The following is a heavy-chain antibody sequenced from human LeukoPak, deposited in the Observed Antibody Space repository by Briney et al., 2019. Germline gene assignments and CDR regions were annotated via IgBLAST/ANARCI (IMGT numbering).Heavy chain of an antibody. Sequence: GGSLRLSCVTSGFTFGDFVMHWVRQAPGKGLECVSTISWTGDKVAYAGSVRGRFTVSRDNAKNSLFLRMNSLRTDDTALYYCIKDAPNGSIDYWGRGTLVTVSS. V-gene: IGHV3-9*01. CDR1: GFTFGDFV. J-gene: IGHJ4*02. D-gene: IGHD2-8*01. CDR2: ISWTGDKV. CDR3: IKDAPNGSIDY.